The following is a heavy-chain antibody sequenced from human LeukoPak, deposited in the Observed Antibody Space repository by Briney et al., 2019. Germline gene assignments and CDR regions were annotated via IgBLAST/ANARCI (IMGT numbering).Heavy chain of an antibody. CDR1: GGSITSGGYS. CDR2: IYHSGST. V-gene: IGHV4-30-2*01. Sequence: SETLSLTCTVSGGSITSGGYSWSWIRQPPGKGLEWIGYIYHSGSTYYNPSLKSRVTISVDRSKNQFSLKLSSVTAADTAVYYCARGRYCSGGSCYPWYFDYWGQGTLVTVSS. J-gene: IGHJ4*02. D-gene: IGHD2-15*01. CDR3: ARGRYCSGGSCYPWYFDY.